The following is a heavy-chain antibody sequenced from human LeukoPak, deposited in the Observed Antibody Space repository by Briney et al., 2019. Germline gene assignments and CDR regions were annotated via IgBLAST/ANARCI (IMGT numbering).Heavy chain of an antibody. V-gene: IGHV1-18*04. J-gene: IGHJ4*02. CDR3: ASLDCSSTSCYGRSVDY. Sequence: ASVKVSCKASGYTFTGYYMHWVRQAPGQGLEWMGWISAYNGNTNYAQKLQGRVTMTTDTSTSTAYMELRSLRSDDTAVYYCASLDCSSTSCYGRSVDYWGQGTLVTVSS. CDR1: GYTFTGYY. D-gene: IGHD2-2*01. CDR2: ISAYNGNT.